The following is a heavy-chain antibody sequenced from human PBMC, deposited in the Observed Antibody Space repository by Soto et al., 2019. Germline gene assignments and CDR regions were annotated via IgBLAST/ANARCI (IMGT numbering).Heavy chain of an antibody. CDR2: INPNSGGS. V-gene: IGHV1-2*02. Sequence: AASVKVSCKASGYTFTGYYIHWVRQAPGQGLEWMAWINPNSGGSNFAEKFQGRVTMTRDTSITTAYMELNRLGSDDTAVYYCARDRLGYSGYGPYYFYGMDVWGQGTTVTVSS. CDR3: ARDRLGYSGYGPYYFYGMDV. CDR1: GYTFTGYY. J-gene: IGHJ6*02. D-gene: IGHD5-12*01.